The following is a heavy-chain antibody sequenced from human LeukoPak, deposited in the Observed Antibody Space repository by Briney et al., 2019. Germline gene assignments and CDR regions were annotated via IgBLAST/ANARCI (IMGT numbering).Heavy chain of an antibody. D-gene: IGHD7-27*01. CDR3: ARESYWGSGLRGFDS. CDR1: GFTFTGYS. Sequence: GGSLRLSCVASGFTFTGYSINWVRQAPGKGLEWVSYISRDSSNIYYADSVKGRFTISRDNARNPLYLQVNSLRDEDTAVYYCARESYWGSGLRGFDSWGQGTLVTVSS. V-gene: IGHV3-48*02. CDR2: ISRDSSNI. J-gene: IGHJ4*02.